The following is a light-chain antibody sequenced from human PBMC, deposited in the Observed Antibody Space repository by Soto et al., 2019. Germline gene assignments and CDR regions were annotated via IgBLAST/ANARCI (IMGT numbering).Light chain of an antibody. V-gene: IGLV1-44*01. CDR2: TDN. CDR3: AAWDGSLNHIL. Sequence: QAVVTQPPSASGTPGQGVAISCSGSSSNMGSNTVNWYQHLPGTAPKLLIYTDNQRPSGVPDRFFGSKSGTSASLAITGLPSEDEADYCCAAWDGSLNHILFGGGTKLTV. CDR1: SSNMGSNT. J-gene: IGLJ2*01.